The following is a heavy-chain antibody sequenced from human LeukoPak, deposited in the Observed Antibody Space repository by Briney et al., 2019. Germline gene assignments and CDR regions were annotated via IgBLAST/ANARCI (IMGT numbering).Heavy chain of an antibody. CDR3: AREIRTPTYYYDSSGNNLFDY. J-gene: IGHJ4*02. Sequence: PGWSLRLSCAASGFTFSSYAMHWVRQAPGPGLEAVAVISYDGSNKYYADSVKGRFTISRDNSKNTLYLQMNSLRAEDTAVYYCAREIRTPTYYYDSSGNNLFDYWGQGTLVTVSS. CDR1: GFTFSSYA. V-gene: IGHV3-30-3*01. CDR2: ISYDGSNK. D-gene: IGHD3-22*01.